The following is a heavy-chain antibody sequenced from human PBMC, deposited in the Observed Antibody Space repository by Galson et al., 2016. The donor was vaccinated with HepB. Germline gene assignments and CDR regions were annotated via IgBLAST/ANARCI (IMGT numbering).Heavy chain of an antibody. Sequence: PALVTPTPTLTLTCTFSGFSLTTGGVGVGWIRQPPGKALEWLALIYWDGDERYSPSLQSRLTITKCTSKNQVVLTMTNMDPVDTATYYCVHRLHHLLGFDDSRSYYSFDFWGQGTMVTVSS. V-gene: IGHV2-5*02. CDR2: IYWDGDE. D-gene: IGHD3-10*01. J-gene: IGHJ3*01. CDR1: GFSLTTGGVG. CDR3: VHRLHHLLGFDDSRSYYSFDF.